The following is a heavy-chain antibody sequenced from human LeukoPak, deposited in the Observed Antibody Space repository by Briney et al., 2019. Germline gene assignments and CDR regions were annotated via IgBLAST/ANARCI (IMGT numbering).Heavy chain of an antibody. CDR3: ARERGDWPVWLDP. D-gene: IGHD2-21*02. V-gene: IGHV1-18*01. Sequence: ASVKVSCKASGYTFTSYGISWVRQAPGQGLECMGWISAYNGNTNYAQKLQGRVTMTTDTSTNTAYMELRSPRSDDTAVYYCARERGDWPVWLDPWGQGTLVTVSS. CDR2: ISAYNGNT. CDR1: GYTFTSYG. J-gene: IGHJ5*02.